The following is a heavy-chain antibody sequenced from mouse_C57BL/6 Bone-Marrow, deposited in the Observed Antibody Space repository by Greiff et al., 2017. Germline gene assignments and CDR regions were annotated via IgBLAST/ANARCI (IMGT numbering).Heavy chain of an antibody. Sequence: QVQLKESGAELMKPGASVKLSCKATGYTFTGYWIEWVKQRPGHGLEWIGEILPGSGSTNYNEEFKSKGTLTVDKPSSTAYMQLSSLTSEDSAVYYCARSKGVNPLDYWGQGTTLTVSS. CDR3: ARSKGVNPLDY. J-gene: IGHJ2*01. CDR2: ILPGSGST. V-gene: IGHV1-9*01. CDR1: GYTFTGYW. D-gene: IGHD2-2*01.